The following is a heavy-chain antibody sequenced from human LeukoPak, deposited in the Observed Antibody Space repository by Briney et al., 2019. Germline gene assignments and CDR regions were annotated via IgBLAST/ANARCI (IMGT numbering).Heavy chain of an antibody. V-gene: IGHV3-30*18. J-gene: IGHJ4*02. D-gene: IGHD3-22*01. CDR2: ISYDGSNK. CDR1: GFTFSSYG. Sequence: PGRSLRLSCVVSGFTFSSYGMHWVRQAPDKGLEWVAVISYDGSNKYYADSVKGRFTISRDNSKNTLYLQMNSLRAEDTAVYYCAKRGYYYDSSGYYSRTYFDYWGQGTLVIVSS. CDR3: AKRGYYYDSSGYYSRTYFDY.